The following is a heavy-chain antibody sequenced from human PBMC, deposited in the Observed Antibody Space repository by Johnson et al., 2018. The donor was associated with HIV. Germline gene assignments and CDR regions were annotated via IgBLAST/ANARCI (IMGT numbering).Heavy chain of an antibody. J-gene: IGHJ3*02. D-gene: IGHD3-22*01. V-gene: IGHV3-13*01. CDR1: GFTFSSYD. Sequence: VQLVESGGGLVQPGGSLRLSCAASGFTFSSYDMHWVRQATGKGLEWVSAIGTAGDTYYPGSVKDRFTISRENAKNSLYLQMNSLIAGDTAVYYCARGSSYYYDSSGYAFDIWGQGTMVTVSS. CDR3: ARGSSYYYDSSGYAFDI. CDR2: IGTAGDT.